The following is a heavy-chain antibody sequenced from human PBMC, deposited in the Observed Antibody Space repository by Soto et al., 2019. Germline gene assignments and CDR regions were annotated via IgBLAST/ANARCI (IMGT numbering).Heavy chain of an antibody. CDR3: ARHVTRGYCSSTSCYGDYYYYGMDV. J-gene: IGHJ6*02. CDR1: GYSFTSYW. CDR2: IYPGDSDT. D-gene: IGHD2-2*01. V-gene: IGHV5-51*01. Sequence: GESLKISCKGSGYSFTSYWIGWVRQMPGKGLEWMGIIYPGDSDTRYSPSFQGQVTISADKSISTAYLQWSSLKASDTAMYYCARHVTRGYCSSTSCYGDYYYYGMDVWGQGTTVTVSS.